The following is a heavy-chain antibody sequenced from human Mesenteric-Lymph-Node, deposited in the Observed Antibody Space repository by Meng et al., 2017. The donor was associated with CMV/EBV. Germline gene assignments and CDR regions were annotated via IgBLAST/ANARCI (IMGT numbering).Heavy chain of an antibody. CDR2: IYCSSGST. CDR3: VRGGAVAATGDD. Sequence: RTSGYSFTNYYMHWVRQAPGQGLEWMGTIYCSSGSTNYAQKTQGRVTMSSDTSTRTVYMEMSSLRSEDTAVYYCVRGGAVAATGDDWGQGTLVTVSS. J-gene: IGHJ4*02. CDR1: GYSFTNYY. D-gene: IGHD2-15*01. V-gene: IGHV1-46*04.